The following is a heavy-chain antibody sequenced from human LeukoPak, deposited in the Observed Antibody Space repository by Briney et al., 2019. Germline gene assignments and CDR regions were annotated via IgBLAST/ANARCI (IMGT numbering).Heavy chain of an antibody. Sequence: GGSLRLSCAASGFTFSDYYMSWIRQAPGKGLEWLSYISSDSSFTSYADSVKGRFTISRDNSKNSLYLQMNSLRAEDTAVYYCAREVGADYGDYERDYWGQGTLVTVSS. J-gene: IGHJ4*02. V-gene: IGHV3-11*05. CDR3: AREVGADYGDYERDY. CDR1: GFTFSDYY. CDR2: ISSDSSFT. D-gene: IGHD4-17*01.